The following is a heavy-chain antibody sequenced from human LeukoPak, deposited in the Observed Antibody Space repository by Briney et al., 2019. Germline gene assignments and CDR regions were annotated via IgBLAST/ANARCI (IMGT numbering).Heavy chain of an antibody. V-gene: IGHV4-59*01. J-gene: IGHJ5*02. CDR3: ARGEGYCSGGSCHNWFDP. Sequence: PSETLSLTCTVSGGSISSYYWSWIRQPPGKGLEWIGYIYYGGSTNYNPSLKSRVTISVDTSKNQFSLKLSSVTAADTAVYYCARGEGYCSGGSCHNWFDPWGQGTLVTVSS. CDR2: IYYGGST. D-gene: IGHD2-15*01. CDR1: GGSISSYY.